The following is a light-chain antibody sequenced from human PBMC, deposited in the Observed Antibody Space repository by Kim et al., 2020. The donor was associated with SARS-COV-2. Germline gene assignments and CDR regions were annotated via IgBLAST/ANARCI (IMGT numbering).Light chain of an antibody. CDR2: DVS. Sequence: QSALTQPRSVSGSPGQSVTISCTGTSSDVGGYNYVSWYQQHTGKAPKLMIYDVSKRPSGVPDRFSGSKSGNTASLTVSGLQAEDEADYYCCSYAGSYRWVFGGGTQLTVL. J-gene: IGLJ3*02. CDR3: CSYAGSYRWV. V-gene: IGLV2-11*01. CDR1: SSDVGGYNY.